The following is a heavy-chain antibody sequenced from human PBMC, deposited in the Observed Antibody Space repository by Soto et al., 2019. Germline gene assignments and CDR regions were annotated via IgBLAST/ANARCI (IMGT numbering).Heavy chain of an antibody. CDR3: ARVRSGYNLRIGYYGMDV. CDR1: GGSISSYY. Sequence: SETLSLTCTVSGGSISSYYWSWIRQPPGKGLEWIGYIYYSGSTNYNPSLKSRVTISVDTSKNQFSLELSSVTAADTAVYYCARVRSGYNLRIGYYGMDVWGQGTTVTVSS. CDR2: IYYSGST. V-gene: IGHV4-59*01. J-gene: IGHJ6*02. D-gene: IGHD5-12*01.